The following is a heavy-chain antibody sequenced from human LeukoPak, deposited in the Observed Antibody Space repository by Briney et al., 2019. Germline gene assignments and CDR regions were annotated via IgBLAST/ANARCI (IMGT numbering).Heavy chain of an antibody. V-gene: IGHV4-61*02. CDR3: VRGKRGYDILTGYSQYNYFDP. CDR2: IYTSGTT. CDR1: GGSISSDTFS. Sequence: PSETLSLTCAVSGGSISSDTFSWNWIRQPAGRGLEWIGRIYTSGTTNYNPSLKSRVTISLDTSKNQFSLKLNSVTDADTAVYYCVRGKRGYDILTGYSQYNYFDPWGQGTLVTVSS. D-gene: IGHD3-9*01. J-gene: IGHJ5*02.